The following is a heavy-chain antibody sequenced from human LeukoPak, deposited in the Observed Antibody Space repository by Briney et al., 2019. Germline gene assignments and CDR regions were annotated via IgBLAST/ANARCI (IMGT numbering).Heavy chain of an antibody. CDR2: FDPEDGET. V-gene: IGHV1-24*01. Sequence: ASVKVSCKVSGYTLTELSMHWVRQAPRKGLEWMGGFDPEDGETIYAQKFQGRVTMTEDTSTDTAYMELSSLRSEDTAVYYCATHYYDSSGPFDYWGQGTLVTVSS. D-gene: IGHD3-22*01. CDR1: GYTLTELS. CDR3: ATHYYDSSGPFDY. J-gene: IGHJ4*02.